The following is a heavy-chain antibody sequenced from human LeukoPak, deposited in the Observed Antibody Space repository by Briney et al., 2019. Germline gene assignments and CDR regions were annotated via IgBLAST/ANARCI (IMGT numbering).Heavy chain of an antibody. CDR3: ARAHQQQLVQGGLDY. Sequence: GGSLRLSCAASGFTFSSYSMNWVRQAPGKGLEWVSYISSSSSTIYYADSVKGRFTISRDNAKNSLYLQMNSLRAEDTAVYYCARAHQQQLVQGGLDYWGQGTLVTVSS. CDR1: GFTFSSYS. CDR2: ISSSSSTI. J-gene: IGHJ4*02. V-gene: IGHV3-48*01. D-gene: IGHD6-13*01.